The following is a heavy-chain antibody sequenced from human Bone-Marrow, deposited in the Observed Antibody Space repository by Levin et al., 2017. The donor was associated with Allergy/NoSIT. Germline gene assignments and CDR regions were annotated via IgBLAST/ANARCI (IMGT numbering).Heavy chain of an antibody. J-gene: IGHJ4*02. CDR1: GFTFSNYG. CDR3: AKDGVRACNVGACYPDY. D-gene: IGHD2-21*02. V-gene: IGHV3-30*18. Sequence: GESLKISCAVSGFTFSNYGMHWVRQAPGNGLEWVAVISYDGSNIYYADSVKGRFTISRDSSKNTVYLQMNSLRAEDTAVYYCAKDGVRACNVGACYPDYWGQGTLVTVSS. CDR2: ISYDGSNI.